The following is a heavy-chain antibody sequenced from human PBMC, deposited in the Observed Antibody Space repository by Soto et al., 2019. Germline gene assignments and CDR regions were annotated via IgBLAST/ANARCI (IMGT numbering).Heavy chain of an antibody. J-gene: IGHJ6*02. V-gene: IGHV3-30*18. CDR3: AKDPAEDGSGSYPGV. CDR1: GFTFSSYG. D-gene: IGHD3-10*01. CDR2: ISYDGSNK. Sequence: QVQLVESGGGVVQPGRSLRLSCAASGFTFSSYGMHWVRQAPGKGLEWVAVISYDGSNKYYADSVKGRFTISRDNSKNTLYLQMNSLRAEDTAVYYCAKDPAEDGSGSYPGVWGQGTTVTVSS.